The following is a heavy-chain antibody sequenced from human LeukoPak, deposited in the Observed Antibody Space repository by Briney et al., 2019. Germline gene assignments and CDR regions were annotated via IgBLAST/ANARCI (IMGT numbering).Heavy chain of an antibody. Sequence: GGSLRLSCAASGFTVSSNYMSWVRQAPGKGLEWVSVIYSGGSTYYADSVKGRFTISRDNSKNTLYLQMNSLRAEDTAAYYCASNYYDSSGYYYGIDAFDTWGQGTMVTVSS. J-gene: IGHJ3*02. CDR2: IYSGGST. D-gene: IGHD3-22*01. CDR1: GFTVSSNY. V-gene: IGHV3-53*01. CDR3: ASNYYDSSGYYYGIDAFDT.